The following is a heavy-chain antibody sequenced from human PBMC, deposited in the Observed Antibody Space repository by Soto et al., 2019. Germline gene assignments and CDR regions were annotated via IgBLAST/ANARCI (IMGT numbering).Heavy chain of an antibody. CDR2: ISDTGAST. CDR3: AKGVEYYYDSNGEAS. Sequence: PGGSLRLSCAASGFTFKESAMNWVRQAPGKGLEWVASISDTGASTWYAESVRGRLSISRDNSKNTLYLQMNSLRGEDTAVYYCAKGVEYYYDSNGEASWGQGTLVTVSS. CDR1: GFTFKESA. V-gene: IGHV3-23*01. J-gene: IGHJ4*02. D-gene: IGHD3-22*01.